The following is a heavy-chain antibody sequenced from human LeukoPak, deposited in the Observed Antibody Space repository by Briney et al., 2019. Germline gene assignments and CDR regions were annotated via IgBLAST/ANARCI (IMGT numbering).Heavy chain of an antibody. V-gene: IGHV3-48*01. CDR2: ISSSSTI. CDR3: ARAEQLWLFDY. J-gene: IGHJ4*02. D-gene: IGHD5-18*01. CDR1: GFTFSSYS. Sequence: GGSLRLSCAASGFTFSSYSMNWVRQAPGKGLEWVSSISSSSTIYYADSVKGRFTISRDNAKNSLYLQMNSLRAEDTAVYYCARAEQLWLFDYWGQGTLVTVSS.